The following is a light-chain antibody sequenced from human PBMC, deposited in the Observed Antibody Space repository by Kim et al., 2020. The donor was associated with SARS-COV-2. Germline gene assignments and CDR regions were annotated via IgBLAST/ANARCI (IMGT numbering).Light chain of an antibody. Sequence: IVMTQTPVSLSVTPGQSASMSCKSSQSLVRSDGATYLYWYVQKTGQTPQLLIHEVSNRFSGVPDRFSGSGSGTDFTLKISRVEAEDVGIYFCMQNKQFPTFGQGTKLEI. V-gene: IGKV2D-29*01. CDR2: EVS. CDR3: MQNKQFPT. J-gene: IGKJ2*01. CDR1: QSLVRSDGATY.